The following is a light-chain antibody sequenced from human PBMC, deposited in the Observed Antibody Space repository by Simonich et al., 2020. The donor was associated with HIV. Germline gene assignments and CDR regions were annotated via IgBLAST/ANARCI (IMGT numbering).Light chain of an antibody. CDR1: QRFSSSY. CDR2: DAS. Sequence: EIVLTQYPATLSLSPVERTTLSCGASQRFSSSYLAWYKQKPGLAPRLLIYDASSRATGIPDRFSGSGSGTDFTLTISRLQSEDFAVYYCQHFGRSPWTFGQGTKVEIK. V-gene: IGKV3D-20*01. CDR3: QHFGRSPWT. J-gene: IGKJ1*01.